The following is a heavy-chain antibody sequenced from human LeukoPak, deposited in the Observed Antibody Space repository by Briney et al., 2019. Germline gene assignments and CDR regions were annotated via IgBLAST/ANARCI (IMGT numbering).Heavy chain of an antibody. CDR1: GVSVSSDNW. V-gene: IGHV4-4*02. J-gene: IGHJ4*02. CDR3: ARAFTMAYDY. Sequence: PSGTLSLTCAVYGVSVSSDNWWTWVRQSPGKGLEWIGETHRSGDTKYNPSLNGRVTMSVDTSKNQFSLKLSSVTAADTAVYYCARAFTMAYDYWGQGTLVTVSS. D-gene: IGHD3-10*01. CDR2: THRSGDT.